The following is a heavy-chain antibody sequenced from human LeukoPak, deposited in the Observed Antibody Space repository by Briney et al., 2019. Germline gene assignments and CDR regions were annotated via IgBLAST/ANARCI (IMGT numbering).Heavy chain of an antibody. CDR1: GLTFDDYA. CDR3: AKQTRLCSGGSCYSAPFDY. J-gene: IGHJ4*02. D-gene: IGHD2-15*01. CDR2: ISGDGGTT. Sequence: GGSLRLSCDASGLTFDDYAMHWVRQAPGKGLEWVSLISGDGGTTYYADSVKGRFTISRDNSKKSLYLQMNSLRTEDSALYYCAKQTRLCSGGSCYSAPFDYWGQGTLVTVSS. V-gene: IGHV3-43*02.